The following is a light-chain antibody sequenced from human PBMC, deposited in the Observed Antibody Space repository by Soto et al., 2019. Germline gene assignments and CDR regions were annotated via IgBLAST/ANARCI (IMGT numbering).Light chain of an antibody. Sequence: EIVMTQSPATLSVSPGEKATLSCRASQTVSNNLVWYQQKPGQAPRLLIYFASTRATGIPARFSGSGSGTEFTLTISSLQSEDFAVYYCQQYSKWPLTFGGGTKVETK. CDR3: QQYSKWPLT. J-gene: IGKJ4*01. CDR1: QTVSNN. CDR2: FAS. V-gene: IGKV3-15*01.